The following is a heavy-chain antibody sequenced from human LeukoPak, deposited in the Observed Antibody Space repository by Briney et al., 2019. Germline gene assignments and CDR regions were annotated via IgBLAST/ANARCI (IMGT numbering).Heavy chain of an antibody. CDR3: AREGERYCSSSSCLNWFDP. CDR1: GYTFTNYD. Sequence: GASVKVSCKTSGYTFTNYDIIWVRQAPGQGLEWMGWMNPNSGNTVHEQKFQGRVAMTRNTSISTAHLEMTSLRSEDTAVYYCAREGERYCSSSSCLNWFDPWGQGTLVTVSS. J-gene: IGHJ5*02. V-gene: IGHV1-8*01. CDR2: MNPNSGNT. D-gene: IGHD2-2*01.